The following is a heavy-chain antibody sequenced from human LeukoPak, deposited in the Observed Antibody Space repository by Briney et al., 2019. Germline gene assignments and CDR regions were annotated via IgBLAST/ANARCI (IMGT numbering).Heavy chain of an antibody. D-gene: IGHD3-3*01. CDR3: AKDRLTIPLAY. CDR2: IRYDGSNK. V-gene: IGHV3-30*02. Sequence: GGSLRLSCAASGFTFSSYGMHWVRQAPGKGLEWVAFIRYDGSNKYYADSVKGRFTISRDNSKNTLYLQMNSLRAEDTAVYYCAKDRLTIPLAYWGQGTLVTVSS. J-gene: IGHJ4*02. CDR1: GFTFSSYG.